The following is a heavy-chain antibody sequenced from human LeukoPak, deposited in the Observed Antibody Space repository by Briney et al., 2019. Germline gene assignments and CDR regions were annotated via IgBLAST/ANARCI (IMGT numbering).Heavy chain of an antibody. CDR3: ARGTGFDP. D-gene: IGHD1/OR15-1a*01. V-gene: IGHV4-38-2*02. J-gene: IGHJ5*02. CDR1: NYSISSGYY. Sequence: PSETLSLTCTVSNYSISSGYYWGWIRPPPGKGLEWIGDVYHSGTTNYNPSLKSRVAISVDTSKNQFSLRLSSVTAADTAVYYCARGTGFDPWGQGTLVTVSS. CDR2: VYHSGTT.